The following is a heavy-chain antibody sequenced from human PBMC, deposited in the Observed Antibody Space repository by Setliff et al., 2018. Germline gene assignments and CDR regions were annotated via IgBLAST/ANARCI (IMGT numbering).Heavy chain of an antibody. J-gene: IGHJ4*02. Sequence: GESLKISCAASGFTFSTYGMNWVRQAPGKGLEWVSGVEWDGGGTGYADSVKGRFTISRDNAKNSLYLQMSSLRTDDTALYYCATARRGYHYGSGSLFDDWGQGTLVTVSS. V-gene: IGHV3-20*04. CDR2: VEWDGGGT. CDR3: ATARRGYHYGSGSLFDD. CDR1: GFTFSTYG. D-gene: IGHD3-10*01.